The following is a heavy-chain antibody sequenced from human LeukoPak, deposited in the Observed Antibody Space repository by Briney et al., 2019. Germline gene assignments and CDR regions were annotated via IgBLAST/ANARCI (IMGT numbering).Heavy chain of an antibody. V-gene: IGHV4-59*08. D-gene: IGHD3-16*02. J-gene: IGHJ4*02. Sequence: PSETLCLTCTVSGASISNYYWSWIRQSPGKGLEWIGYMLYSGSTNQNPSLRSRVTISVDTSKNQVSLKLSSVTAADTAVYYCARSDIWGSYRFLDYWGQGALVTVSS. CDR1: GASISNYY. CDR3: ARSDIWGSYRFLDY. CDR2: MLYSGST.